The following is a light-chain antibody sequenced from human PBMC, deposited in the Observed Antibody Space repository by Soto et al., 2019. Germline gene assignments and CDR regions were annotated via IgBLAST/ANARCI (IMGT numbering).Light chain of an antibody. V-gene: IGKV3-20*01. J-gene: IGKJ1*01. CDR2: GIS. CDR1: HTISSSY. Sequence: EIVLTQSPGTLSLSPGERATLSRRASHTISSSYLAWYQQKPGQAPRLLMYGISRRATGIPDRFSGSGSGKDFTLTITRLEPEDFAVYYCQQYVTSSPRTFGQGTKVDIK. CDR3: QQYVTSSPRT.